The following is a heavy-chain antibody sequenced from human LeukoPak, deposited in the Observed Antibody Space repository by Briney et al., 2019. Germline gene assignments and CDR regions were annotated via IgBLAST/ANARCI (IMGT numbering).Heavy chain of an antibody. J-gene: IGHJ4*02. CDR3: ARDIVSGPPFDY. V-gene: IGHV1-18*01. D-gene: IGHD2-15*01. CDR1: GYTFTSYG. CDR2: ISAYNGDT. Sequence: ASVKVSCKASGYTFTSYGFSWVRQGPGQGLEWMGWISAYNGDTNYAQKVQGRVTMTTDTSTSTAYMELRSLRSDDTAIYYCARDIVSGPPFDYWGQGTLVTVSS.